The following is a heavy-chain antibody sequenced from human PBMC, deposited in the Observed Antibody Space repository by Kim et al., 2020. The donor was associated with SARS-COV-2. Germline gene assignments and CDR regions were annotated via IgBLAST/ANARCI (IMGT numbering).Heavy chain of an antibody. CDR2: ISGSGATT. CDR3: AKDGDTSTTRTDSLDI. CDR1: GFTFRTYA. Sequence: GGSLRLSCATSGFTFRTYAMSWVRQAPGKGLEWLSAISGSGATTHYADSVKGRFTISRDNSMNTLSLQMTSLRVEDTALYYCAKDGDTSTTRTDSLDIWGKGTMVTVSS. D-gene: IGHD3-16*01. J-gene: IGHJ3*02. V-gene: IGHV3-23*01.